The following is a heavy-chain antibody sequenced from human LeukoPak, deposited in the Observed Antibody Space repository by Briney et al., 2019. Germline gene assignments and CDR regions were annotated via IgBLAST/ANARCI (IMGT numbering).Heavy chain of an antibody. V-gene: IGHV3-48*03. CDR1: EFIFSSYD. CDR3: ARPRSDLYGMDV. Sequence: GGSLRLSCIASEFIFSSYDMNWVRQAPGKGLEWVSYISGSGNIIYYADSVKGRFTISRDNAKNSLYLQMNSLRVGDTAVYYCARPRSDLYGMDVWGQGTTVTVSS. J-gene: IGHJ6*02. CDR2: ISGSGNII.